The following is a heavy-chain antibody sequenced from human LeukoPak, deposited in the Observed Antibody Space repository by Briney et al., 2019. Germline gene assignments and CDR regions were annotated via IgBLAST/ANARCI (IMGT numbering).Heavy chain of an antibody. V-gene: IGHV4-59*08. D-gene: IGHD2-8*01. J-gene: IGHJ4*02. Sequence: SETLSLTCTVSGGSISSYYWSWIRQPPGKGLEWIGYIYYSGSTNYNPSLKSRVTISVDTSKNQFSLKLSSVTAADTAVYYCARHTEVYGLEHFDYWGQGTLVTVSS. CDR2: IYYSGST. CDR3: ARHTEVYGLEHFDY. CDR1: GGSISSYY.